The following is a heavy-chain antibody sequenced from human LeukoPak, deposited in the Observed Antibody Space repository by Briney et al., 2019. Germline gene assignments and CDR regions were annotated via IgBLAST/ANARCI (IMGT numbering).Heavy chain of an antibody. D-gene: IGHD3-10*01. CDR2: MNPNSGNT. V-gene: IGHV1-8*01. J-gene: IGHJ4*02. CDR1: GYTFTSYD. CDR3: TTDSGRSYFYFNF. Sequence: ASVKVSCKASGYTFTSYDINWVRQATGQGLEWMGWMNPNSGNTGYAQKFQGRVTVTEDTVTDTGYMELRSLTSDDTAVYFCTTDSGRSYFYFNFWGQGTLVTVSS.